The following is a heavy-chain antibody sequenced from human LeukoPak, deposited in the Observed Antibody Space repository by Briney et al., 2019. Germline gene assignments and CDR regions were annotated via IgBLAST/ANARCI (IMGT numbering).Heavy chain of an antibody. CDR2: INPSGDST. J-gene: IGHJ4*02. CDR1: GYTFTSYY. D-gene: IGHD6-25*01. CDR3: ARDPATQGGFDY. Sequence: ASVKVSCKASGYTFTSYYIHWVRQAPGQGLEWMAMINPSGDSTTYAQTIQGRVTMTRDTSTSTVYMDLSSLRSEDTAVYYCARDPATQGGFDYWGQGTLVTVSS. V-gene: IGHV1-46*01.